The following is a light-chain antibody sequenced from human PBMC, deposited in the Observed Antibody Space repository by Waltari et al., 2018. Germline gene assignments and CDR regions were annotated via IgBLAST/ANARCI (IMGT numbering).Light chain of an antibody. V-gene: IGLV1-44*01. CDR2: RNV. Sequence: QSVLTQPPPAPGTPVQAVTIYCSACSSHTGHHVLICYRQVPRTTPKLLIYRNVPRPSGVPDRFSGSKSGTSASLAISGLRSEDEGDYFCAAWDDSLNGRWEFGGGTKLTVL. CDR1: SSHTGHHV. CDR3: AAWDDSLNGRWE. J-gene: IGLJ2*01.